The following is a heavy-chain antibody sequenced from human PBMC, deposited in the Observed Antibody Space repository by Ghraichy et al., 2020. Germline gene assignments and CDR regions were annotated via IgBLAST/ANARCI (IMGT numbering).Heavy chain of an antibody. CDR2: FDPEDGET. CDR3: ATSVRVTLYYYYGMDV. CDR1: GYTLTELS. D-gene: IGHD2-21*02. V-gene: IGHV1-24*01. Sequence: ASVKVSCKVSGYTLTELSMHWVRQAPGKGLEWIGGFDPEDGETIYAQKFQGRVTMTEDTSTDTAYMELSSLRSEDTAVYYCATSVRVTLYYYYGMDVWGQGTTVTVSS. J-gene: IGHJ6*02.